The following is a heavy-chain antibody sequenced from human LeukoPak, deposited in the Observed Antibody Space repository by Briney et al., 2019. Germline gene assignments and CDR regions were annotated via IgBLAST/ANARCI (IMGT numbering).Heavy chain of an antibody. J-gene: IGHJ4*02. CDR2: INPSGGST. Sequence: GASVKVSCKASGGAFSSYAISWVRQAPGQGLEWMGIINPSGGSTSYAQKFQGRVTLTRDTSTSTVYMELSSLRSEDTAVYYCARALEEGGFDYWGQGTLVTVSS. CDR1: GGAFSSYA. V-gene: IGHV1-46*01. CDR3: ARALEEGGFDY.